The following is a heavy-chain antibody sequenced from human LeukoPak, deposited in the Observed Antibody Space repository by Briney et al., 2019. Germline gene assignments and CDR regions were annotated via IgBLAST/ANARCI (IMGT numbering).Heavy chain of an antibody. J-gene: IGHJ1*01. CDR3: ARRRYYDSTGYFD. D-gene: IGHD3-22*01. CDR1: GGFISSSSYY. Sequence: SETLSLTCTISGGFISSSSYYWGWIRQPPGKGLEWIGDISYSGSTYYSPSLKSRVSISVDTSKNQFSLILSSVIAADTALYYCARRRYYDSTGYFDWGQGTQVTVS. V-gene: IGHV4-39*01. CDR2: ISYSGST.